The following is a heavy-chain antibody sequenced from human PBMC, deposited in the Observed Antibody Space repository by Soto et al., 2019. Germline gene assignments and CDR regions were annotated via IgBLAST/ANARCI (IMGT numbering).Heavy chain of an antibody. V-gene: IGHV4-30-4*01. D-gene: IGHD3-22*01. CDR1: GGSISSGDYY. J-gene: IGHJ5*02. Sequence: SETLSLTCTVSGGSISSGDYYWSWIRQPPGKGLEWIGYIYYSGSTYYNPSLKSRVTISVDTSKNQFSLKLSSVTAADTAVYYCARGGHYYDSSGYYIYDWFDPWGQGTLVTVSS. CDR3: ARGGHYYDSSGYYIYDWFDP. CDR2: IYYSGST.